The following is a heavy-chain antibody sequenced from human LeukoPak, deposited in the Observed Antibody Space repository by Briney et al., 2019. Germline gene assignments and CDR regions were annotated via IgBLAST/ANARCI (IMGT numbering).Heavy chain of an antibody. V-gene: IGHV4-34*01. CDR3: ARESRPVESYGSGNDGMDV. D-gene: IGHD3-10*01. J-gene: IGHJ6*02. Sequence: SEPLSLTCAVYGGSFSGYYWSWLRQPPGKGLEWIGEINHSGGTNYNPSLKSRVSISVDTSKNQFSLKLSSVSAADTAVYYCARESRPVESYGSGNDGMDVWGQATTDTVSS. CDR1: GGSFSGYY. CDR2: INHSGGT.